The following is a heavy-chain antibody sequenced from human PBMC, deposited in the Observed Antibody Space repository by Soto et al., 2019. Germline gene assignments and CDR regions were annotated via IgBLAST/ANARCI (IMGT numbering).Heavy chain of an antibody. CDR3: ANLRDRYCSSTSCYPHFDY. J-gene: IGHJ4*02. CDR2: ISYDGSNK. D-gene: IGHD2-2*01. Sequence: LRLSCAASGFTFSSYGMHWVRQAPGKGLEWVAVISYDGSNKYYADSVKGRFTISRDNSKNTLYLQMNSLRAEDTAVYYCANLRDRYCSSTSCYPHFDYWGQGTLVTVSS. V-gene: IGHV3-30*18. CDR1: GFTFSSYG.